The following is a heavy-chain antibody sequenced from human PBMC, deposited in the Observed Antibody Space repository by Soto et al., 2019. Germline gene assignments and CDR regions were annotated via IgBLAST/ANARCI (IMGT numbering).Heavy chain of an antibody. Sequence: EVQLVESGGGLVQPGGSLRLSCAAPGFTFGSYWMHWVRQAPGKGLVWVSHISLDGSRTTYADSVKGRFTSSRDNAKNTLDLLMNSLRAEDTAVSYCARAPPGYSLGYRDYGMDVWGQGTRVTVSS. V-gene: IGHV3-74*01. CDR3: ARAPPGYSLGYRDYGMDV. D-gene: IGHD2-21*01. CDR1: GFTFGSYW. CDR2: ISLDGSRT. J-gene: IGHJ6*02.